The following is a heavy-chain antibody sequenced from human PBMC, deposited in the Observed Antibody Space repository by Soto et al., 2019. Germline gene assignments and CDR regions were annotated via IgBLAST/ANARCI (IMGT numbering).Heavy chain of an antibody. CDR2: TYYRSKWYN. J-gene: IGHJ6*02. CDR1: GDSVSSNNAA. Sequence: PSQTLSLTCAISGDSVSSNNAAWNWIRQSPSRGLEWLGRTYYRSKWYNDYAVSVKSRITINPDTSKNQFSLQLNSVTPEDTAVYYCARVRSSSWYTSPYYSYYGMDVWGQGTTVTVSS. D-gene: IGHD6-13*01. V-gene: IGHV6-1*01. CDR3: ARVRSSSWYTSPYYSYYGMDV.